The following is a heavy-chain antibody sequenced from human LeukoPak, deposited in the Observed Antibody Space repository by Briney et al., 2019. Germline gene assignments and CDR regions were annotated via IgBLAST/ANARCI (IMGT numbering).Heavy chain of an antibody. Sequence: SMSLSRTAYALTLANFAMSCDSPAPGKLIEWEGFFRAKSYGGTTEYAASVKGRFTISRDDSKSIAYLQMNSMKTEDTAVYYCTRGPIQLWLYYGMDVWGQGTTVTVSS. CDR2: FRAKSYGGTT. V-gene: IGHV3-49*04. CDR1: ALTLANFA. CDR3: TRGPIQLWLYYGMDV. D-gene: IGHD5-18*01. J-gene: IGHJ6*02.